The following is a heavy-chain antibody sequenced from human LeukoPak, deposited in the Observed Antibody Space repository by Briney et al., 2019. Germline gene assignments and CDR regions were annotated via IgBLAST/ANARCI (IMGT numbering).Heavy chain of an antibody. CDR2: IYHSESS. D-gene: IGHD6-13*01. CDR1: GGPISSGGYY. V-gene: IGHV4-31*03. Sequence: PSETLSLTCTVSGGPISSGGYYWSWIRQHPGAGLERIGYIYHSESSYDKPSLKGRVTISVDTSKNQYSLKLSSITAADTAGYYCARADSSSWDFDYWGQGTLVTVSS. CDR3: ARADSSSWDFDY. J-gene: IGHJ4*02.